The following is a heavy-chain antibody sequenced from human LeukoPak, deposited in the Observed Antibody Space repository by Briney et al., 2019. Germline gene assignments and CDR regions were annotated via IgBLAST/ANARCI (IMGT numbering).Heavy chain of an antibody. CDR2: VFSRGTT. J-gene: IGHJ4*02. Sequence: PSDTLSLTCTVSGASMNNYYWSWLRQSPEKGLEWLGFVFSRGTTNLNPSFKRRLIMSIDTSKNQFSLRLSSVTAADTAVYFCARSWAAKWELPGQFDSWGQGRLVSVSS. V-gene: IGHV4-59*08. D-gene: IGHD1-26*01. CDR1: GASMNNYY. CDR3: ARSWAAKWELPGQFDS.